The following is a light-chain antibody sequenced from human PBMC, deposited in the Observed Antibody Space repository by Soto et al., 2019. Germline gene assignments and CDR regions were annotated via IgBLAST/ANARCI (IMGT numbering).Light chain of an antibody. CDR3: LQCNGHPFT. CDR1: QGISNY. V-gene: IGKV1-17*03. Sequence: DIQMTQSPSAMSASVGDRVTITCRASQGISNYLAWFQQIPGRVPRRLIYGASTLQSGVPLRFSGSGSGTEFTLTISSLQPEDFATYYCLQCNGHPFTFGPGTKVDIK. J-gene: IGKJ3*01. CDR2: GAS.